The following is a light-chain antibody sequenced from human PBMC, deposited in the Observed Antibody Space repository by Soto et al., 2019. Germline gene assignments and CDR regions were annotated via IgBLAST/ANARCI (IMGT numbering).Light chain of an antibody. CDR3: QQYCCSPKT. V-gene: IGKV3-20*01. CDR2: GAS. Sequence: EIVLTQSPATLSLSPGERATLSCRASQSVGSNYLAWYQQKPGQAPRLLIYGASSRATGIPDRFSGSGSATDFTLTISRLEPEDFAVYYCQQYCCSPKTFGQGTKVE. J-gene: IGKJ1*01. CDR1: QSVGSNY.